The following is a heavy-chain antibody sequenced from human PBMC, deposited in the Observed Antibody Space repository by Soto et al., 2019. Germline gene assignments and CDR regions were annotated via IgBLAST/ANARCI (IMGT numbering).Heavy chain of an antibody. Sequence: PGGSLRLSCAASGFTFSSYGMHWVRQAPGKGLEWVAVISYDGSNKYYADSVKGRFTISRDNSKNTLYLQMNSLRAEDTAVYYCAKDLIYCSGGSCRDYWGQGTLVTVSS. V-gene: IGHV3-30*18. CDR3: AKDLIYCSGGSCRDY. J-gene: IGHJ4*02. CDR1: GFTFSSYG. D-gene: IGHD2-15*01. CDR2: ISYDGSNK.